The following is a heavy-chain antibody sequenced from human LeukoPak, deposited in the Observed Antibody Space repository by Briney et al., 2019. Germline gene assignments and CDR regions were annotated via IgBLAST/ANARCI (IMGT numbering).Heavy chain of an antibody. J-gene: IGHJ6*03. D-gene: IGHD3-3*01. CDR1: GGSISSHY. Sequence: KPSETLSLTCTVSGGSISSHYWSWMRQPPGKGLEWIGYIYYSGSTKYNPSLKSRVTISVDTSKNQFSLKLSSVTAADTAVYYCAREVYDFCSGTSTNYCYMDVWGKGTTVTVSS. V-gene: IGHV4-59*11. CDR3: AREVYDFCSGTSTNYCYMDV. CDR2: IYYSGST.